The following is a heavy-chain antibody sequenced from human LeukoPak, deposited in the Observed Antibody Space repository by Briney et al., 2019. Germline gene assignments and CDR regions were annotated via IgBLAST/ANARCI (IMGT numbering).Heavy chain of an antibody. Sequence: PSETLSLTCTVSGGSISSYYWSWIRQPPGKGLEWIGYIYYSGSTNYNPSLKSRVTISVDTSKNQFSLKLSSVTAADTAVYYCAIINYDFWSAPPAGWFDPWGQGTLVTVSS. CDR2: IYYSGST. J-gene: IGHJ5*02. D-gene: IGHD3-3*01. CDR3: AIINYDFWSAPPAGWFDP. CDR1: GGSISSYY. V-gene: IGHV4-59*01.